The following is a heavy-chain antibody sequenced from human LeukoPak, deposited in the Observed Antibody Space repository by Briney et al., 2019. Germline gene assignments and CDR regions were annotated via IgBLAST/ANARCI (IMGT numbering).Heavy chain of an antibody. V-gene: IGHV4-59*01. CDR2: IYYSGST. CDR3: ARSLEDFWSGYPYFDY. Sequence: PSETLSLTCTVSGGSISSYYWSWIRQPPGKGLEWIGYIYYSGSTNYNPSLKSRVTISVDTSKNQFSLKLSSVTAADTAVYYRARSLEDFWSGYPYFDYWGQGTLVTVSS. J-gene: IGHJ4*02. CDR1: GGSISSYY. D-gene: IGHD3-3*01.